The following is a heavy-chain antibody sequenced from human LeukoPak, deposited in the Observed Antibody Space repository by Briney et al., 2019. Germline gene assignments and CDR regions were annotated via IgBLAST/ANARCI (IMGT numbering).Heavy chain of an antibody. Sequence: ASVKVSCKASGYTFTGYYMHWVRQAPGQGLEWMGWINPNSGGTNHAQKFQGWVTMTRDTSISTAYMELSSLRSEDTAVYYCARGAAQLWLLPGYWGQGTLVTVSS. D-gene: IGHD5-18*01. CDR1: GYTFTGYY. V-gene: IGHV1-2*04. J-gene: IGHJ4*02. CDR2: INPNSGGT. CDR3: ARGAAQLWLLPGY.